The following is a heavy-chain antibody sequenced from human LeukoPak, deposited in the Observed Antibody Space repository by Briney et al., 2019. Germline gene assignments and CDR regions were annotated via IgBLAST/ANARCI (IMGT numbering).Heavy chain of an antibody. Sequence: GGSLRLSCAASGFTFSSYTMSWVRQVPGKGLEWVSAIGGSGGSTYYADSVKGRFTISRDNSKNTLSLQMNSLRAEDTALYYCASRGGVGGYWGQGTLVTVSS. V-gene: IGHV3-23*01. J-gene: IGHJ4*02. D-gene: IGHD2-8*02. CDR2: IGGSGGST. CDR1: GFTFSSYT. CDR3: ASRGGVGGY.